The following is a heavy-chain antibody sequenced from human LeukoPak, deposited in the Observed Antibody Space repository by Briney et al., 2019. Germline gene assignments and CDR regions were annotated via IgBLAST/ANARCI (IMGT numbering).Heavy chain of an antibody. CDR3: ARYPYYGSGIGAFDI. CDR2: INHSGST. Sequence: SETLSLTCAVYGGSFSGYYWSWIRQPPGKGLEWIGEINHSGSTNYNPSLKSRVTISVDTSKNQFSLKLSSVTAADTAVYYCARYPYYGSGIGAFDIWGQGTMATVSS. CDR1: GGSFSGYY. V-gene: IGHV4-34*01. J-gene: IGHJ3*02. D-gene: IGHD3-10*01.